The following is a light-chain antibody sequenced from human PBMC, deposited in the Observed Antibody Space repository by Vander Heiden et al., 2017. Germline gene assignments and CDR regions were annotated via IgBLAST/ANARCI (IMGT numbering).Light chain of an antibody. CDR2: DDS. V-gene: IGLV3-21*02. CDR1: NIGSKS. CDR3: QVWDSSSDHVV. J-gene: IGLJ2*01. Sequence: SYVLTQPPSVSVAPGQTARITCGGNNIGSKSVHVYQQKPGQAPVLVVYDDSDRPSGIPERFSGSNSGNTATLTISRVEARDEADYYCQVWDSSSDHVVFGGGTKLTVL.